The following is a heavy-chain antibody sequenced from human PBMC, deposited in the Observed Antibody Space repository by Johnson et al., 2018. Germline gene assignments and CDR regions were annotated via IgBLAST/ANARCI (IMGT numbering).Heavy chain of an antibody. J-gene: IGHJ6*02. Sequence: QVQLLESGGGVVQPGRSLRLSCAASGFTLSSYGMHWVRQAPGQGREGVAVIWYDGSKKSCVASVKGRFTISGENPKNTLTLQMNSLRAEETAVYYCARDNRVRSYYYNGMDVWGQGTTVTVSS. CDR2: IWYDGSKK. CDR1: GFTLSSYG. CDR3: ARDNRVRSYYYNGMDV. V-gene: IGHV3-33*01. D-gene: IGHD2/OR15-2a*01.